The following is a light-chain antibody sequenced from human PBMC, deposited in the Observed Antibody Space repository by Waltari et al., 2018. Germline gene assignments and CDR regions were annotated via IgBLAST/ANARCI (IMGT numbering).Light chain of an antibody. J-gene: IGKJ2*01. V-gene: IGKV1-5*01. Sequence: DIQMTQSPSTLSASVGDRVTITCWASQSVGRWLAWYQQKPGTAPKLLVYDVSTLESGVSSRFSGSGSGTEFTLTISSLQPDDFATYYCQQYESHSPNIFGQGTKLEIK. CDR3: QQYESHSPNI. CDR2: DVS. CDR1: QSVGRW.